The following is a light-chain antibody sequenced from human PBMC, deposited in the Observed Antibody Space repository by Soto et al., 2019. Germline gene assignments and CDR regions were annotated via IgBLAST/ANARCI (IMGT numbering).Light chain of an antibody. CDR3: LQRDNFPRP. J-gene: IGKJ1*01. V-gene: IGKV1-6*01. Sequence: AIQMTQSPSSLSASVGDRVTISCRASQGIRSDLAWYQQKPGKAPKLPIFAASTLQSGVPSRFSGRGSATDFTISMSTLQPEDFATYYCLQRDNFPRPFGQGTKVEIK. CDR2: AAS. CDR1: QGIRSD.